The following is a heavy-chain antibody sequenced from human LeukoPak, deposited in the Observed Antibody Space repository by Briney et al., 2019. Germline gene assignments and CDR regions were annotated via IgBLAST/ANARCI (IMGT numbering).Heavy chain of an antibody. D-gene: IGHD3-3*01. CDR2: ISAYNGNT. V-gene: IGHV1-18*01. J-gene: IGHJ5*02. Sequence: EASVEVSCKASGYSFTRNAIHWVRQAPGQGLEWMGWISAYNGNTNYAQKLQGRVTMTTDTSTSTAYMELRSLRSDDTAVYYCARDRGRGRSGYYTGISLILDKGGWFDPWGQGTLVTVSS. CDR1: GYSFTRNA. CDR3: ARDRGRGRSGYYTGISLILDKGGWFDP.